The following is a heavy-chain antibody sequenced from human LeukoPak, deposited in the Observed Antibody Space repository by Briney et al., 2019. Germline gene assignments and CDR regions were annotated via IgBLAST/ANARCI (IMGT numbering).Heavy chain of an antibody. J-gene: IGHJ4*02. CDR3: ARDRNLYYFDY. CDR2: ISYDGGNK. CDR1: GFTFSSYS. V-gene: IGHV3-30*03. Sequence: GGSLRLSCAASGFTFSSYSMNWVRQAPGKGLEWVAVISYDGGNKYYADSVKGRFTISRDNSKNTLYLQMNSLRAEDTAVYYCARDRNLYYFDYWGQGTLVTVSS.